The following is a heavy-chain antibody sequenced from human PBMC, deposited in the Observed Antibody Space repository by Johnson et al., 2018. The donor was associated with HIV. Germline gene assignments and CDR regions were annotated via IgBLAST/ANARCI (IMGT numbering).Heavy chain of an antibody. CDR3: AKGMGELLRIDAFDI. CDR2: ISYDGSNK. J-gene: IGHJ3*02. V-gene: IGHV3-30*04. D-gene: IGHD1-26*01. CDR1: GFTFSSYA. Sequence: QVQLVESGGGVVQPGRSLRLSCAASGFTFSSYAMHWVRQAPGKGLEWVAVISYDGSNKYYAESVKGRFTISRDNSKNTLYLQMNSLRAEDTAVYYCAKGMGELLRIDAFDIWGQGTMVTVSS.